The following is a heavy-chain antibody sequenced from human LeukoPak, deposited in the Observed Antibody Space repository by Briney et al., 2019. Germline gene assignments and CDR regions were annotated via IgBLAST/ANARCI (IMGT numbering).Heavy chain of an antibody. CDR1: GYTFTSYA. CDR2: ISAYNGNT. Sequence: ASVKVSCKASGYTFTSYAMNWVRQAPGQGLEWMGWISAYNGNTNYAQKLQGRVTMTTDTSTSTAYMELRSLRSDDTAVYYCARDFPVCSSTSCYRDYYYYGMDVWGQGTTVTVSS. CDR3: ARDFPVCSSTSCYRDYYYYGMDV. D-gene: IGHD2-2*01. V-gene: IGHV1-18*01. J-gene: IGHJ6*02.